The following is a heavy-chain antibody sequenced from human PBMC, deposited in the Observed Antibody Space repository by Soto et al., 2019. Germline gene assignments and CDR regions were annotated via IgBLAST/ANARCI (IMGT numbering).Heavy chain of an antibody. V-gene: IGHV1-8*01. CDR2: MNPNSGNT. CDR3: ARRETYYDFWSGYFGHSGMEV. J-gene: IGHJ6*02. D-gene: IGHD3-3*01. CDR1: GYTFTSYD. Sequence: ASVKFSCKASGYTFTSYDINWVRQATGQGLEWMGWMNPNSGNTGYAQKFQGRVTMTRNTSISTAYMELRSLRSEDTAVYYCARRETYYDFWSGYFGHSGMEVWGQGITVTVSS.